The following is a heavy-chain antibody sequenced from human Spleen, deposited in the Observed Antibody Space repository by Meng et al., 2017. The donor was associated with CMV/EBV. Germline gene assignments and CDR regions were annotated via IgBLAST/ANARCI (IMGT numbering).Heavy chain of an antibody. CDR2: IKQDGSEK. V-gene: IGHV3-7*01. D-gene: IGHD3-3*01. CDR3: ARVLGAYDFWSGYSSYGMDV. J-gene: IGHJ6*02. Sequence: GGSLRLFCGAAGFTFSGYWMSWVRQAPGKGLEWVANIKQDGSEKYYVDSVKGRFTISRDNAKNSLYLQMNSLRAEDTAVYYCARVLGAYDFWSGYSSYGMDVWGQGTTVTVSS. CDR1: GFTFSGYW.